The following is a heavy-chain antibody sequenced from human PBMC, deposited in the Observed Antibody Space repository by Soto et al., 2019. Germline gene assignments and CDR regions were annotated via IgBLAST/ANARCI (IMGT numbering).Heavy chain of an antibody. D-gene: IGHD2-21*02. V-gene: IGHV3-33*01. CDR3: ARVGGSYCGGDCHPDY. CDR1: GFTFSNYG. Sequence: QVQLVESGGDVVQPGRSLRLSCAASGFTFSNYGMHWVRQAPGKGLEWVAVIWFDGSNKYYADSVKGRFTISRDNNKNTLYLQLNRLRAEDTAMYYCARVGGSYCGGDCHPDYWGKGTLVTVSS. CDR2: IWFDGSNK. J-gene: IGHJ4*02.